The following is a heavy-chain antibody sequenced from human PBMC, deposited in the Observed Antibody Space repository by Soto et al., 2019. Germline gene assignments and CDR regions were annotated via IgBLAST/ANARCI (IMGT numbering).Heavy chain of an antibody. D-gene: IGHD2-2*01. Sequence: QLQLQESGPGLVKPSETLSLTCTVSGGSISSISYYWGWIRQPPGKGLEWIGSIKHSGHTFYNPSLKSRVTMSVDTSKNQFSLRLSSVTAAETAVYYCARVDIAVVPSTTFDYWGQGTLVTVSS. V-gene: IGHV4-39*01. J-gene: IGHJ4*02. CDR2: IKHSGHT. CDR3: ARVDIAVVPSTTFDY. CDR1: GGSISSISYY.